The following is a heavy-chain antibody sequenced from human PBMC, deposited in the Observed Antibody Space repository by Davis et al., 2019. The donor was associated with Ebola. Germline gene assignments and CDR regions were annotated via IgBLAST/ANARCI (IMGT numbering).Heavy chain of an antibody. CDR1: GFTFSSYA. V-gene: IGHV3-23*01. CDR2: ICGSGGTT. J-gene: IGHJ4*02. CDR3: AKDPWEEQLAPLDY. Sequence: GESLKISCAASGFTFSSYAMSWVRQAPGKGLEWVSTICGSGGTTYYADSVKGRFTISRDDSKNTLYLQMNSLRAEDTAVYYCAKDPWEEQLAPLDYWGQGTLVTVSS. D-gene: IGHD6-13*01.